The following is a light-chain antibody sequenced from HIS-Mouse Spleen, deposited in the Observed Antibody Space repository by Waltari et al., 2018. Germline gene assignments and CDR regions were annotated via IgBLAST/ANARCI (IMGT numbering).Light chain of an antibody. V-gene: IGKV1-9*01. J-gene: IGKJ1*01. CDR2: AAS. CDR3: QQLNSYPPT. CDR1: QGISRY. Sequence: DIQLTQSPSFLSASVGDRVTITCRASQGISRYLAWYQQKPEKAPKLLIYAASTLQSGVPSRFSGSGSGTEFTLTISSLQPEDFATYYCQQLNSYPPTFGQGTKVEIK.